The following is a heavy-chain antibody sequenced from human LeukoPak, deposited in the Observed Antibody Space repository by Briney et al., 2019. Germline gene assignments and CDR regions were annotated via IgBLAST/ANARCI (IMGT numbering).Heavy chain of an antibody. Sequence: SVKVSCKASGGTFSSYAISWVRQAPGQGLEWMGRIIPIFGTANYAQKFQGRVTITTDDSTSTAYMELSSLRSEDTAVYYCAREHYSNYGHWFDPWGQGTLVTVSS. J-gene: IGHJ5*02. CDR3: AREHYSNYGHWFDP. V-gene: IGHV1-69*05. CDR2: IIPIFGTA. CDR1: GGTFSSYA. D-gene: IGHD4-11*01.